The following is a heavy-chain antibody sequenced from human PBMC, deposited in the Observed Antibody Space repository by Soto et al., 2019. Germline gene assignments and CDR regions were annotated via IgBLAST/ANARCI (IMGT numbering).Heavy chain of an antibody. Sequence: VQLLESGGGVVQPGGSLRLSCVASGFTFSDHYMNWIRQSPGKGLEWVSYITNSGTTMYYADSVKGRFTISRDNAKNSLYLHMNNLRAEDTALYYCARGRRFYYYAMDVWGQGTTVTVSS. CDR3: ARGRRFYYYAMDV. V-gene: IGHV3-11*01. CDR1: GFTFSDHY. J-gene: IGHJ6*02. CDR2: ITNSGTTM.